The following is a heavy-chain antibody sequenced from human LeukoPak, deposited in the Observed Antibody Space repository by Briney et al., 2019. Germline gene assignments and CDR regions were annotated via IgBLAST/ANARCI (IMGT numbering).Heavy chain of an antibody. V-gene: IGHV3-20*04. CDR3: ARDAGYGYDRFDY. CDR2: INWNGGST. Sequence: GGSLRLSCAASGFTFSSSAMSWVRQAPGKGLEWVSGINWNGGSTGYADSVKGRFTISRDNAKNSLYLQMNSLRAEDTALYYCARDAGYGYDRFDYWGQGTQVTVSS. J-gene: IGHJ4*02. CDR1: GFTFSSSA. D-gene: IGHD5-18*01.